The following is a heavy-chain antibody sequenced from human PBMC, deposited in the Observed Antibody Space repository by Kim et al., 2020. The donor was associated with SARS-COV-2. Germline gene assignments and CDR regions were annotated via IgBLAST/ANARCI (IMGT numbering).Heavy chain of an antibody. Sequence: GGSLRLSCAASGFTFSTYAMSWVRQAPGKGLEWVSTLSNTGATTYYADSVKGRFTISRDNSKNTLYLQMNSLRAEDTAVYYCAKIQGPRYYYVDVWGKGTTVTVSS. J-gene: IGHJ6*03. CDR1: GFTFSTYA. V-gene: IGHV3-23*01. CDR2: LSNTGATT. CDR3: AKIQGPRYYYVDV.